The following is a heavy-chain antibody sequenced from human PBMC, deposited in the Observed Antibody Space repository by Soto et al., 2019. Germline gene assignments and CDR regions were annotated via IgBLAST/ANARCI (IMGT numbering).Heavy chain of an antibody. J-gene: IGHJ4*02. D-gene: IGHD6-13*01. Sequence: GASVKVSCKASGSTLRSYTISWVRQAPGQGLEWMGRIIPILGIANYAQKFQGRVTITADKSTSTAYMELSSLRSEDTAVYYCARARVAAAGDFDYWGQGTLVTVSS. CDR1: GSTLRSYT. CDR2: IIPILGIA. V-gene: IGHV1-69*02. CDR3: ARARVAAAGDFDY.